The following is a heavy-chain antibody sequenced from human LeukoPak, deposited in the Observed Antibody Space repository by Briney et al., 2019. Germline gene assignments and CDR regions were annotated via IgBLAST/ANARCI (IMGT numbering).Heavy chain of an antibody. CDR2: INHSGST. Sequence: SETLSLTCAVYGGSFSGYYWSWIRQPPGKGLEWIGEINHSGSTNYNPSLKSRVTISVDTSKNQFSLKLSSVTAADTAVYYCARKLYCSGGSCYIDYWGQGTLVTVSS. V-gene: IGHV4-34*01. J-gene: IGHJ4*02. CDR1: GGSFSGYY. CDR3: ARKLYCSGGSCYIDY. D-gene: IGHD2-15*01.